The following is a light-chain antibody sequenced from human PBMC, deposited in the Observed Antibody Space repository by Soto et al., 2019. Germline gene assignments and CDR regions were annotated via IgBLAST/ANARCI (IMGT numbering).Light chain of an antibody. CDR2: DNN. Sequence: SVLTQPPSVSAAPGQRVTISCSGSSSNIGNDYVSWYQQLPGTAPKLLIYDNNNRPSGIPDRFSGSKSGTSATLGITGLQTGDEADYYCGAWDSSLSVWVFGGGTKVTVL. V-gene: IGLV1-51*01. J-gene: IGLJ3*02. CDR3: GAWDSSLSVWV. CDR1: SSNIGNDY.